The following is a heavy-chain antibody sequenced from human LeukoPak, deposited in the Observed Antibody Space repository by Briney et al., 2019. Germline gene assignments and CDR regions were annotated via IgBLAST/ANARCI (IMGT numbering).Heavy chain of an antibody. J-gene: IGHJ4*02. CDR3: AGPGAGDLDY. Sequence: SETLSLTCAVYGGPFGIYYWSWVRQPPGKGLEWIGEINHSGSTNYNPSLKSRVTISVDTSKNHFSLKLSSVTAADTAVYYCAGPGAGDLDYWGQGTLVTVSS. CDR2: INHSGST. V-gene: IGHV4-34*01. D-gene: IGHD3-10*01. CDR1: GGPFGIYY.